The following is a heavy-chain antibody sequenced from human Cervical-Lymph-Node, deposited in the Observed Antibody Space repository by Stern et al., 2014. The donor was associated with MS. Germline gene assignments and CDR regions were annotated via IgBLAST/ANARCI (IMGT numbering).Heavy chain of an antibody. CDR2: ISSGGSYI. CDR3: ARGRGGNYRYYFDY. Sequence: EVQLVESRGGLVKPGGSLRLSCAASGFTFRSYSMNWVRQAPGQGLEWVASISSGGSYIYYADSLKGRFTISRDNAKNSLYLQMNSLRAEDTAVYYCARGRGGNYRYYFDYWGQGTLVTVSS. CDR1: GFTFRSYS. J-gene: IGHJ4*02. V-gene: IGHV3-21*01. D-gene: IGHD4-23*01.